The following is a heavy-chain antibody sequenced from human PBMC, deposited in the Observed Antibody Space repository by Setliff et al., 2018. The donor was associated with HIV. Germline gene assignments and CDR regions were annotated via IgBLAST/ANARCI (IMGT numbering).Heavy chain of an antibody. Sequence: SETLSLTCTVSGGSISSGSYYWSWIRQPAGKGLEWIGHIYTSGSTNYNPSPKSRVTISVDTSKNHFSLKLSSATAADTAVYYCARRERYYDILTGRVFDGFDIWGQGTMVTVS. CDR1: GGSISSGSYY. J-gene: IGHJ3*02. CDR2: IYTSGST. CDR3: ARRERYYDILTGRVFDGFDI. V-gene: IGHV4-61*09. D-gene: IGHD3-9*01.